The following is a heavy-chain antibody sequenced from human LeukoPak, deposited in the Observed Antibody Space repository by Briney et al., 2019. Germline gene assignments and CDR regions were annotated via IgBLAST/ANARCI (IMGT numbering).Heavy chain of an antibody. CDR2: ITPISGDT. CDR3: VRCNRLWNRVDF. Sequence: GASVKVSCMASGYSFTGYYLHWVRQAPGQGLEWMGRITPISGDTNYAQKFQDRVTMTRDTSISTAYMELTRLTSDDTAIYYCVRCNRLWNRVDFWGQGTLVTVSS. J-gene: IGHJ4*02. D-gene: IGHD1/OR15-1a*01. V-gene: IGHV1-2*02. CDR1: GYSFTGYY.